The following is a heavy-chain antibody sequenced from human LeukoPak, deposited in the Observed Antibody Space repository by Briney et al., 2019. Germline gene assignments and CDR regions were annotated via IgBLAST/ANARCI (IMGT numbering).Heavy chain of an antibody. Sequence: GSVQDSCKASGYTFIGYYMHWVRQAPGQGVEWMGWINPNSGGTNYAQKFQGWVTMTRDTSTSTPYMELSRLRADDTDVYYCARVGWFGESPGGMDVWGQGTTVTVSS. CDR3: ARVGWFGESPGGMDV. V-gene: IGHV1-2*04. CDR1: GYTFIGYY. D-gene: IGHD3-10*01. CDR2: INPNSGGT. J-gene: IGHJ6*02.